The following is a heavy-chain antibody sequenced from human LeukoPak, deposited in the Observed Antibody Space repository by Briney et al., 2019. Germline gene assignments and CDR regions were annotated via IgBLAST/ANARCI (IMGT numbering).Heavy chain of an antibody. CDR2: ISDSGGST. CDR3: AKGFVVVPAATLDAFDI. Sequence: PGGSLRLSCAASGFTFSSYAMSWVRQAQGKGLEWVSAISDSGGSTYYADSVKGRFTTSRDNSKNTLYLQMNSLRAEDTAVYYCAKGFVVVPAATLDAFDIWGQGTMVTVSS. D-gene: IGHD2-2*01. CDR1: GFTFSSYA. J-gene: IGHJ3*02. V-gene: IGHV3-23*01.